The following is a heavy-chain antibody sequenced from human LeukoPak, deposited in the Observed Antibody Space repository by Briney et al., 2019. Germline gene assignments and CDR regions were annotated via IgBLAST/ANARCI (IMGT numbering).Heavy chain of an antibody. J-gene: IGHJ4*02. Sequence: GGSLRLSCAASGFDLSTYEMNWVRQAPGKGLEWVSFIGTSGNTIYYADSVKGRFTVSRDNAKNSLYLQMNSLRAEDTAVYYCARDQWLDYWGQGTLVTVSS. CDR1: GFDLSTYE. V-gene: IGHV3-48*03. CDR2: IGTSGNTI. CDR3: ARDQWLDY. D-gene: IGHD6-19*01.